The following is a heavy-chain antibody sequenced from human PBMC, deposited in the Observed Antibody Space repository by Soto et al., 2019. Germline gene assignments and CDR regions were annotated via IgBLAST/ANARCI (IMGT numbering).Heavy chain of an antibody. Sequence: GASVKVSCKASGGTFSSYTISWVRQAPGQGLEWMGRINPSGGSTNCAQKFQGRVTMTRDTSTSTVYMELSSLTSEDTAVYYCASSNCSGGSCDRAPMLFDIWGQGTMVTVSS. CDR1: GGTFSSYT. V-gene: IGHV1-46*03. CDR3: ASSNCSGGSCDRAPMLFDI. CDR2: INPSGGST. D-gene: IGHD2-15*01. J-gene: IGHJ3*02.